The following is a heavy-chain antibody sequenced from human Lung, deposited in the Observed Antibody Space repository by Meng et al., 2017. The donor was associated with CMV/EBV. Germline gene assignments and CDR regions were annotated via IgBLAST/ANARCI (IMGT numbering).Heavy chain of an antibody. J-gene: IGHJ3*01. V-gene: IGHV3-30*03. CDR2: ISSDGTNK. Sequence: GGSLRLSCAASAFTIDTYRMHWVRQAPGKGLEWVALISSDGTNKQYAYSVKGRFTISRDKSRNTFYLEMPILISGDTALYFCARAIPRNDYGDYVDAFDEWGRGTRVTVSS. CDR3: ARAIPRNDYGDYVDAFDE. CDR1: AFTIDTYR. D-gene: IGHD4-17*01.